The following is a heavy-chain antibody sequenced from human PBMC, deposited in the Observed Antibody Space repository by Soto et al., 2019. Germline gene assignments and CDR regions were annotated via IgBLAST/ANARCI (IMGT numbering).Heavy chain of an antibody. CDR1: GGSISSSSYY. Sequence: PSETLSLTXTVSGGSISSSSYYWGWIRQPPGKGLEWIGSIYYSGSTYYNPSLKSRVTISVDTSKNQFSLKLSSVTAADTAVYYCARHIPVTMIENRFDPWGQGTLVTVSS. V-gene: IGHV4-39*01. J-gene: IGHJ5*02. D-gene: IGHD3-22*01. CDR3: ARHIPVTMIENRFDP. CDR2: IYYSGST.